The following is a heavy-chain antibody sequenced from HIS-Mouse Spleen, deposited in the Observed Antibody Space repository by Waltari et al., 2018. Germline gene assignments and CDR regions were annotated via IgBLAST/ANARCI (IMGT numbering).Heavy chain of an antibody. CDR3: AREIPYSSSWYDWYFDL. V-gene: IGHV4-39*07. CDR1: GGSISSSSYY. CDR2: IYYSGST. Sequence: QLQLQESGPGLVKPSETLSLTCTVSGGSISSSSYYWGWIRQPPGKGLEWIGRIYYSGSTYYNPSLKSRVTISVDTSKNQFFLKLSSVTAADTAVYYCAREIPYSSSWYDWYFDLWGRGTLVTVSS. D-gene: IGHD6-13*01. J-gene: IGHJ2*01.